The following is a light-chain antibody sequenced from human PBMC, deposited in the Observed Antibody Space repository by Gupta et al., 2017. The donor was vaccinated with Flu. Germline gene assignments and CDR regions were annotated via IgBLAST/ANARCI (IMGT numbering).Light chain of an antibody. CDR2: DES. J-gene: IGLJ1*01. CDR3: SSYKSSSNIYV. V-gene: IGLV2-14*03. CDR1: RSDAGGYNN. Sequence: QSALTQPAAVSGSPGQSITISCAGTRSDAGGYNNVSWYQQHHGNAPNLLIYDESNRPSAISTRFSGSKSATTASLTIAWLQAEDEADYYWSSYKSSSNIYVFGSGTKVTVL.